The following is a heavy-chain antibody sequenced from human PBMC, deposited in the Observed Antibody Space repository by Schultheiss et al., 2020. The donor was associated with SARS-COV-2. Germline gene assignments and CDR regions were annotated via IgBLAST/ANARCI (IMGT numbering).Heavy chain of an antibody. CDR3: AKDEGTRVVNYYYGMDV. CDR2: ISYDGSNK. Sequence: GESLKISCAASGFTFSSYGMHWVRQAPGKGLEWVAVISYDGSNKYYADSVKGRFTISRDNSKNTLYLQMNSLRAEDTAVYYCAKDEGTRVVNYYYGMDVWGQGTTVTVSS. J-gene: IGHJ6*02. V-gene: IGHV3-30*18. CDR1: GFTFSSYG. D-gene: IGHD2-15*01.